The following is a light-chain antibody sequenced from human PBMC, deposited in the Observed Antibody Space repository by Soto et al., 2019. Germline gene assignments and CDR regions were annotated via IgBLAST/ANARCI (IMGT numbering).Light chain of an antibody. J-gene: IGLJ2*01. Sequence: QSVLTQPASVSGSPGQSITISCTGTSSDVGGYNYVSWYQQHPGKAPKLIIYEVFSRPSGVSNRFSGSKSGNTASLIISGLQAVDEADYYCGSYASSSTIVLGGGTKLTVL. V-gene: IGLV2-14*01. CDR1: SSDVGGYNY. CDR2: EVF. CDR3: GSYASSSTIV.